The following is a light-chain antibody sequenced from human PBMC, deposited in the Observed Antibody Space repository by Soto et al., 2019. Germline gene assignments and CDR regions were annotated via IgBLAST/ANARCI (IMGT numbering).Light chain of an antibody. V-gene: IGKV1-5*03. CDR3: QHYNSYSEA. Sequence: DVKMTQSPSTLSGSVGDRVTITCRASQTISSWLAWYQQKPGKAPKLLIYKATTLKSGVPSRFSGSGSGTEFTLTISSLQPDDFATYYCQHYNSYSEAFGQGTKMAIK. CDR2: KAT. CDR1: QTISSW. J-gene: IGKJ1*01.